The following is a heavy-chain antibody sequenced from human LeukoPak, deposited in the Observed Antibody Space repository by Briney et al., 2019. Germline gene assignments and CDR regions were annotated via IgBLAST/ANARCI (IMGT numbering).Heavy chain of an antibody. J-gene: IGHJ5*02. D-gene: IGHD2-2*01. V-gene: IGHV4-34*01. CDR3: AREEYQLLLFTRFPYNWFDP. CDR2: INHSGST. CDR1: GGSFSGYY. Sequence: SETLSLTCAVYGGSFSGYYWSWIRQPPGKGLEWIGEINHSGSTNYNPSLKSRVTISVDTSKNQFSLKLSSVTAADTAVYYCAREEYQLLLFTRFPYNWFDPWGQGTLVTVSS.